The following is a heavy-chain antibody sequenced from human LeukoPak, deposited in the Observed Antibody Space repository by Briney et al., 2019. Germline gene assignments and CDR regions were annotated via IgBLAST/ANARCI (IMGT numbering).Heavy chain of an antibody. Sequence: GGSLRLSCAASGFTFSSYGMHWVRQAPGKGLEWVAVISYDGSNKYYADSVKGRFTISRDNSKNTLYLQMNSLRAEDMALYYCAKATRTTVGNSGFDYWGQGTLVTVSS. V-gene: IGHV3-30*18. CDR2: ISYDGSNK. CDR3: AKATRTTVGNSGFDY. J-gene: IGHJ4*02. D-gene: IGHD4-11*01. CDR1: GFTFSSYG.